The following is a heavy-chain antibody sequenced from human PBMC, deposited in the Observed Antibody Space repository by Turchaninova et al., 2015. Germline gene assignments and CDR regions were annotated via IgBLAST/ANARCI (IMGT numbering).Heavy chain of an antibody. CDR1: GFTFSCYN. D-gene: IGHD2-15*01. CDR2: IGSEGSVI. CDR3: ARDSPGYGALDI. V-gene: IGHV3-48*04. J-gene: IGHJ3*02. Sequence: LVESGGGLVQPGGSLRLSCVASGFTFSCYNMNWVRRAPGKGLERLSFIGSEGSVIYYGDSVKGRFIISRDNAKNSLYLQVNSLRVGDTAVYYCARDSPGYGALDIWGQGTMVTVSS.